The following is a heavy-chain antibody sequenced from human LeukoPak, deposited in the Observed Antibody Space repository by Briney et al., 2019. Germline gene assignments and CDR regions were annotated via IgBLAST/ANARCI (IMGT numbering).Heavy chain of an antibody. V-gene: IGHV3-23*01. D-gene: IGHD3-9*01. CDR3: AKDLGRYYDILTGLSH. CDR2: ISPSGDIT. J-gene: IGHJ4*02. Sequence: GGSLRLSCAGSGFSFSSHGMNWVRQAPGKGLEWVSGISPSGDITYYTDSVRGRFTISRDNSKNTLYLQMNSLRAEDTAVYYCAKDLGRYYDILTGLSHWGQGTLVTVSS. CDR1: GFSFSSHG.